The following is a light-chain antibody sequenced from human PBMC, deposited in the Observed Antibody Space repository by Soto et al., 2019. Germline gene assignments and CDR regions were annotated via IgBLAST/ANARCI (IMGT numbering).Light chain of an antibody. CDR3: TYSTHWPRT. CDR2: KVS. V-gene: IGKV2-30*01. Sequence: DVVMTLSPLSLPVTLGQPASISCRSSQRLVYSDGNTYLNWFQQRPGQSPRRLIYKVSNRDSGVPDRCSGSGSDTDFTRKSSRVEADDVRVCYCTYSTHWPRTFGQGTKVEIK. CDR1: QRLVYSDGNTY. J-gene: IGKJ1*01.